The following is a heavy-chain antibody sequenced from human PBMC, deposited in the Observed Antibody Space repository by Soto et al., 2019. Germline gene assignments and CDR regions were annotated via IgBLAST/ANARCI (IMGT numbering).Heavy chain of an antibody. J-gene: IGHJ6*03. CDR3: ARQGSIAALSSHYYYYYMDV. D-gene: IGHD6-6*01. V-gene: IGHV5-51*01. CDR2: IYPGDSDT. Sequence: GESLKISCKGSGYSFTSYWIGWVRQMPGKGLEWMGIIYPGDSDTRYSPSFQGQVTISADKSISTAYLQWSSLKASDTAMYYCARQGSIAALSSHYYYYYMDVWGKGTTVTVSS. CDR1: GYSFTSYW.